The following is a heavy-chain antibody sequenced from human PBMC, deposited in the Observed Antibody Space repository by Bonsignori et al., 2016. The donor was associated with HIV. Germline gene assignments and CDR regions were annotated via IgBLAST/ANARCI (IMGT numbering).Heavy chain of an antibody. J-gene: IGHJ4*02. D-gene: IGHD3-16*01. CDR1: GFAFDGFG. CDR2: IRFDGTIE. V-gene: IGHV3-30*02. CDR3: AKGWGSSSRSS. Sequence: QVQLVESGGGVVQPGGSLRLSCLASGFAFDGFGMHWVRQAPGKGLEWVAFIRFDGTIEYYEDSVKGRFTISRDNSKNTLFLQMNSLRADDTAVYYCAKGWGSSSRSSWGQGTLVTV.